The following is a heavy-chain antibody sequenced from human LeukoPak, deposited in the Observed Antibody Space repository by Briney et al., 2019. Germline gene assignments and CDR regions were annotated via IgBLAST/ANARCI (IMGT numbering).Heavy chain of an antibody. CDR3: ARDVYDILTGYYLLDY. D-gene: IGHD3-9*01. CDR2: ISSSSSYI. CDR1: GFTFSSYS. J-gene: IGHJ4*02. V-gene: IGHV3-21*01. Sequence: GRSLRLSCAASGFTFSSYSMNWVRQAPGKGLERVSSISSSSSYIYYADSVKGRFTISRDNAKNSLYLQMNSLRAEDTAVYYCARDVYDILTGYYLLDYWGQGTLVTVSS.